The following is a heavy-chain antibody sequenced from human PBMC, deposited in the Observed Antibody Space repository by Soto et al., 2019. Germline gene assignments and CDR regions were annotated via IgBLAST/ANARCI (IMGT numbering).Heavy chain of an antibody. V-gene: IGHV5-51*01. J-gene: IGHJ6*02. CDR1: GYSFTSYW. CDR2: IYPGDPDT. Sequence: PGESLKISCQVSGYSFTSYWICCVRQMPWKGLEGRGIIYPGDPDTIYSPSFQGPVTISADNSISTAYLKWSSLKASDTAMYYCATHAAPPTGYGMDVWGQGTPVTVS. CDR3: ATHAAPPTGYGMDV. D-gene: IGHD6-25*01.